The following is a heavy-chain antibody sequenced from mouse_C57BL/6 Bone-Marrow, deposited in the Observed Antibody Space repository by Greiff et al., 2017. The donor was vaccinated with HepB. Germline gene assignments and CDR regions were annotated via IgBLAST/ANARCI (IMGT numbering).Heavy chain of an antibody. CDR3: ARSQGGSVSVAN. Sequence: VQLQQSGPELVRPGASVKISCKAPGYTFTSHWMQWVRQRPGQGLEWIGEIFPGSGSTNYNEKLKGKATLTVATSTSTAYMQLSSLTSEDSAVYVCARSQGGSVSVANWGQGTLVTVSA. V-gene: IGHV1-56*01. J-gene: IGHJ3*01. CDR2: IFPGSGST. CDR1: GYTFTSHW. D-gene: IGHD2-10*02.